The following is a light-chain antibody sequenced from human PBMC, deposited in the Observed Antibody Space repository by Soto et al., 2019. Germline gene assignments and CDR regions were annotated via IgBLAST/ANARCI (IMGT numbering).Light chain of an antibody. J-gene: IGLJ2*01. CDR2: LSSDGSH. V-gene: IGLV4-69*01. CDR1: SGHSSYA. CDR3: QTWDTGARVV. Sequence: QPVLTQSPSASASLGASVKLTCTLSSGHSSYAIAWHQQQPEKGPRYLMKLSSDGSHSKGDGIPDRFSGSSYGAERYLTISSLQSEDEADYYCQTWDTGARVVFGGGTQLTVL.